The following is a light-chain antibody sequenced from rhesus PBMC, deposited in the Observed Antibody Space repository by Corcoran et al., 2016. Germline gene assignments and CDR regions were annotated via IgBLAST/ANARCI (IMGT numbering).Light chain of an antibody. CDR3: QQYNISPYS. J-gene: IGKJ2*01. CDR2: YAA. Sequence: DIQMTQSPSSLSASVGDRVTITCRASQGINNYLSWYQQKPGKAPRPLIYYAARLETGVPSRFSVSRSGTDYTLTISSLQPEDIATFYCQQYNISPYSFGQGTKVEIK. V-gene: IGKV1-66*01. CDR1: QGINNY.